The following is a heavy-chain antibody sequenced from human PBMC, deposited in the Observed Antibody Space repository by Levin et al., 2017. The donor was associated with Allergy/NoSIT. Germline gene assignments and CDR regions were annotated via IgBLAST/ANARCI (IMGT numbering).Heavy chain of an antibody. CDR3: VREVIAAAGTRYYFDY. CDR1: GFNFDDYA. J-gene: IGHJ4*02. D-gene: IGHD6-13*01. V-gene: IGHV3-9*01. Sequence: GGSLRLSCATSGFNFDDYAMHWVRQVPGKGLEWVSGISWNSGSIGYADSVKGRFTISRDNAKNSLFLQMNSLTTEDTAVYYCVREVIAAAGTRYYFDYWGQGTLVTVSS. CDR2: ISWNSGSI.